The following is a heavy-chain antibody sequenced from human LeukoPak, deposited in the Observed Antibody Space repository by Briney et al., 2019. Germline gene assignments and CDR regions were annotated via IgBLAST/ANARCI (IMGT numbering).Heavy chain of an antibody. CDR1: GGSIISTRDH. D-gene: IGHD6-13*01. Sequence: SETLSLTCSVSGGSIISTRDHWDWIRQPPGKGLEWLASVHYSGTTYYNPSLKSRVTISVDTSKNQFSLKVTSVTAADTAVYYCARLIRQQLVGGIWFDPWGQGTLVTVSS. CDR3: ARLIRQQLVGGIWFDP. V-gene: IGHV4-39*01. CDR2: VHYSGTT. J-gene: IGHJ5*02.